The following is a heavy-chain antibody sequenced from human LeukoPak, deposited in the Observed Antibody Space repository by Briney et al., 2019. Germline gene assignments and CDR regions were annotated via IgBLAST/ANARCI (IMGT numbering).Heavy chain of an antibody. V-gene: IGHV1-18*01. CDR3: ARDPEGNPLAYYYYGMDV. CDR2: ISAYNGNT. J-gene: IGHJ6*02. CDR1: GYTFTSYG. Sequence: VASVKVSCKASGYTFTSYGISWVRRAPGQGLEWMGWISAYNGNTNYAQKLQGRVTMTTDTSTSTAYMELRSLRSDDAAVYYCARDPEGNPLAYYYYGMDVWGQGTTVTVSS. D-gene: IGHD1-14*01.